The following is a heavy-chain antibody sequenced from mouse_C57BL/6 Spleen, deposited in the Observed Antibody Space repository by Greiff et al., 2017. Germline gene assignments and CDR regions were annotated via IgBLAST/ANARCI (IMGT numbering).Heavy chain of an antibody. CDR3: SRGSCYYAMDY. CDR2: ILPGSGST. V-gene: IGHV1-9*01. Sequence: QVQLQQSGAELMKPGASVKLSCKATGYTFTGYWIEWVKQRPGHGLEWIGEILPGSGSTNYNEKFKGKATFTAGTSSNTAYMQLSRLTTVNSAIYYCSRGSCYYAMDYWGQGTSVTVSS. CDR1: GYTFTGYW. J-gene: IGHJ4*01.